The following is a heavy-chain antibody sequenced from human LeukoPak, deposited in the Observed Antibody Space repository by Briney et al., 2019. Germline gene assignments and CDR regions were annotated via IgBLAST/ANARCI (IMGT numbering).Heavy chain of an antibody. CDR3: ARSYYYGSGSYSFDY. D-gene: IGHD3-10*01. CDR2: IYTSGST. Sequence: SVTLSLTCTVSGGSISSGSYYWSWIRQPAGKGLEWIGRIYTSGSTNYSPSLKSRVTISVDTSNNQFSLKLSSVTAADTAVYFCARSYYYGSGSYSFDYWGQGTLVTVSS. CDR1: GGSISSGSYY. J-gene: IGHJ4*02. V-gene: IGHV4-61*02.